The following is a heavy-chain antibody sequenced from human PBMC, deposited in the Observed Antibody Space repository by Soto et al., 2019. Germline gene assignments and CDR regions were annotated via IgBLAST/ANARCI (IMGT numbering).Heavy chain of an antibody. V-gene: IGHV4-31*03. CDR2: IYYSGST. Sequence: QVQLQESGPGLVKPSQTLSLTCTVSGGSISSGGYYWSWIRQHPGKGLEWIGYIYYSGSTYYNPSLKSRVTISVDTYKNQFALKLSSVTAADTAVYYGARGPPTVTTRRYSFDYWGQGTLVTVSS. CDR3: ARGPPTVTTRRYSFDY. J-gene: IGHJ4*02. CDR1: GGSISSGGYY. D-gene: IGHD4-17*01.